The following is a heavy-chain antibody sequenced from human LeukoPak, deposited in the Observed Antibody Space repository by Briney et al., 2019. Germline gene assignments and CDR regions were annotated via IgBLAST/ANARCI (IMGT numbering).Heavy chain of an antibody. CDR1: GGSISSYY. CDR3: GRHYYDSSGYSYYYYYMDV. J-gene: IGHJ6*03. Sequence: SETLSLTCTVSGGSISSYYWGLIRQPPGKGLEWIGSIYYSGSTYYNPSLKSRVTISVDTSKNQFSLKLSSVTAADTAVYYCGRHYYDSSGYSYYYYYMDVWGKGTTVTVSS. CDR2: IYYSGST. D-gene: IGHD3-22*01. V-gene: IGHV4-39*01.